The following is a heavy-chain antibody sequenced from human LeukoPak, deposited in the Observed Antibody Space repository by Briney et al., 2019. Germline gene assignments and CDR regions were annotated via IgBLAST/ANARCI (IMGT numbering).Heavy chain of an antibody. Sequence: GXXLRLSCIASGXTFSSYWMGWVRQVPGKGREWLANIKQDGSDKYYVESVKGRFTISRDKAKSSLYLQMSSLGVEDTAVYYCARRDTPSKWYYYIDVWGKGTTVRVSS. J-gene: IGHJ6*03. CDR2: IKQDGSDK. CDR3: ARRDTPSKWYYYIDV. D-gene: IGHD2-15*01. CDR1: GXTFSSYW. V-gene: IGHV3-7*01.